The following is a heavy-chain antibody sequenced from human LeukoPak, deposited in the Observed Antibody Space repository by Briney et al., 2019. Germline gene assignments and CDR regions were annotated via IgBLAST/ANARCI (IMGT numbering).Heavy chain of an antibody. Sequence: SETLSLTCTVSGDSISSSYWNWIPRPPGKGLEWIGYIYYTGSTNYNPSLRSRVTISVDTSKNQVSLMLSSVTAADTAVYYCSRGRAAAFDVWGQGTMVTVSS. J-gene: IGHJ3*01. CDR1: GDSISSSY. V-gene: IGHV4-59*01. D-gene: IGHD5-12*01. CDR3: SRGRAAAFDV. CDR2: IYYTGST.